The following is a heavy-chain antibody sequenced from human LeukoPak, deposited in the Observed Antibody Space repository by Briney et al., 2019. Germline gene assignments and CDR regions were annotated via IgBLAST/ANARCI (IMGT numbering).Heavy chain of an antibody. V-gene: IGHV1-18*01. Sequence: ASVKVSCKASGYTFTSYGISWVRQAPGQGLEWMGWISAYNGNTNYAQKLQDRVTMTTDTSTSTAYMELRSLRSDDTAVYYCARLRGGWELPGSGAYYFDYWGQGTLVTVSS. D-gene: IGHD1-26*01. CDR1: GYTFTSYG. CDR2: ISAYNGNT. CDR3: ARLRGGWELPGSGAYYFDY. J-gene: IGHJ4*02.